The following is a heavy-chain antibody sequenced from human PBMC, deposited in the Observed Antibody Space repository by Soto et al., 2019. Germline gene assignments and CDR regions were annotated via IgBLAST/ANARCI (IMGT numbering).Heavy chain of an antibody. J-gene: IGHJ4*02. D-gene: IGHD6-6*01. CDR1: GGSFSGYY. Sequence: PSETLSLTCAVYGGSFSGYYWSWIRQPPGKGLEWIGEINRSGSTNYNPSLKSRVTISVDTSKNQFSLKLSSVTAADTAVYYCARGEDDSSSLNFDYWGQGTLVTVSS. CDR2: INRSGST. V-gene: IGHV4-34*01. CDR3: ARGEDDSSSLNFDY.